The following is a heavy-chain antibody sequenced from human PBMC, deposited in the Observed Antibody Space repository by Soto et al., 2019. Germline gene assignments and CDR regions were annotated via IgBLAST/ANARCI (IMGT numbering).Heavy chain of an antibody. J-gene: IGHJ6*02. D-gene: IGHD1-26*01. CDR2: IWHDGNNK. CDR1: GFTFINYG. V-gene: IGHV3-33*01. CDR3: ASDLVGASDSYGLDV. Sequence: WGSLRLSCAASGFTFINYGIHCCRHSPFKGLEWVAIIWHDGNNKYYADSVRGRFIISRDNSKNRLYLQMNSLRAEDTAVYYCASDLVGASDSYGLDVWGQGTPVTVSS.